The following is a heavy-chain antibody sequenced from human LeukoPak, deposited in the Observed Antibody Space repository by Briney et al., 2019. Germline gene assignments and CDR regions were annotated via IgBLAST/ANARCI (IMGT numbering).Heavy chain of an antibody. V-gene: IGHV1-8*02. CDR1: GYTFTSYD. CDR3: ARELDQRGGYDSGGRD. CDR2: MNPNSGNT. Sequence: ASVEVSCKASGYTFTSYDINWVRQATGQGLEWMGWMNPNSGNTGYAQKFQGRVTTTRNTSISTAYMELSSLRSEDTAVYYCARELDQRGGYDSGGRDWGQGTLVTVSS. D-gene: IGHD5-12*01. J-gene: IGHJ4*02.